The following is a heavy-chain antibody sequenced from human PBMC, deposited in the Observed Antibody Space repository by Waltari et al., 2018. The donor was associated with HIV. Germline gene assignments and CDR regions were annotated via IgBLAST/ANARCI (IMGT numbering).Heavy chain of an antibody. Sequence: QVQLVQSGAVVKKPGASVKVSCKASGYPFTSSAIHWVRQAPGQRLEWMGWNNAGNGNTKYSQKFQGRVTITSDTSAGTAYMELSSVRAEDTAVYYCARGKSGLPYYFYGMDVWGQGTTVTVSS. J-gene: IGHJ6*02. CDR3: ARGKSGLPYYFYGMDV. D-gene: IGHD5-12*01. CDR2: NNAGNGNT. CDR1: GYPFTSSA. V-gene: IGHV1-3*01.